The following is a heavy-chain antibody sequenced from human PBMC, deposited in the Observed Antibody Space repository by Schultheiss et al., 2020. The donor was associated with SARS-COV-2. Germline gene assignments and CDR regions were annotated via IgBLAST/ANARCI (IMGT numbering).Heavy chain of an antibody. D-gene: IGHD3-22*01. Sequence: GGSLRLSCAASGFTFSSYGMHWVRQAPGKGLEWVGRTRNKANSYTTEYAASVKGRFTISRDDSKSIAYLQMNSLKTEDTAVYYCTRRGRQIYYYDSSADYWGQGTLVTVSS. V-gene: IGHV3-72*01. CDR1: GFTFSSYG. CDR3: TRRGRQIYYYDSSADY. J-gene: IGHJ4*02. CDR2: TRNKANSYTT.